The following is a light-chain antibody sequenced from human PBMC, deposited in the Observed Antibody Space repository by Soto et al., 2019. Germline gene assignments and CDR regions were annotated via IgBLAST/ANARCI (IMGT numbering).Light chain of an antibody. CDR3: QQSHRISYT. Sequence: DIQMTQSPSSLSASLGDRVTISCRASQTISSYLNWYQQQPGKAPKLLIYAASSLQSGVPSRFSGSGSGTDFTLTISSLQPEDFATYYCQQSHRISYTFGQGTKLEIK. CDR2: AAS. CDR1: QTISSY. J-gene: IGKJ2*01. V-gene: IGKV1-39*01.